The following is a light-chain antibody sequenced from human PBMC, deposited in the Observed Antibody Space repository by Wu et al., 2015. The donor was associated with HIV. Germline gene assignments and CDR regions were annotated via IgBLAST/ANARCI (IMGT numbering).Light chain of an antibody. CDR1: QSVSSSY. CDR2: GAS. CDR3: QQYGSSPPEDT. V-gene: IGKV3-20*01. J-gene: IGKJ2*01. Sequence: EIVLTQSPGTLSLSPGERATLSCRASQSVSSSYLAWYQQKPGQAPRLLIYGASSRATGIPDRFSGSGSGTDFTLTISRLEPEDFAVYYCQQYGSSPPEDTFGQGTKAGDQ.